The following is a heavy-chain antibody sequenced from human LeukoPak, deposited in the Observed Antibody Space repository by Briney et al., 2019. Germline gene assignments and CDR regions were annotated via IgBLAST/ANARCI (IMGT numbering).Heavy chain of an antibody. Sequence: SVKVSCKASGGTFSSYAISWVRQAPGQGLEWMGGIIPIFGTANYAQKFQGRVTITADESTSTAYMELSSLRSEDTAVYYCARVESLGNNHMVRGVLFDYWGQGTLVTVSS. CDR1: GGTFSSYA. CDR2: IIPIFGTA. CDR3: ARVESLGNNHMVRGVLFDY. D-gene: IGHD3-10*01. V-gene: IGHV1-69*13. J-gene: IGHJ4*02.